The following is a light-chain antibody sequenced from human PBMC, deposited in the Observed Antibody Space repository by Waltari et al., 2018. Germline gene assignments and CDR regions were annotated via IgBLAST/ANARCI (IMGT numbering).Light chain of an antibody. J-gene: IGKJ1*01. Sequence: DIQMTQFPSTLSASVGDRVSITCRASQRIDRALAWYQQKPGKAPKVLISMASTLEDGVPSRFSGSGSGTEFTLTIKSLQPEDFATYYCQQYNSDSSMWSFGQGTKVDI. CDR3: QQYNSDSSMWS. CDR1: QRIDRA. CDR2: MAS. V-gene: IGKV1-5*03.